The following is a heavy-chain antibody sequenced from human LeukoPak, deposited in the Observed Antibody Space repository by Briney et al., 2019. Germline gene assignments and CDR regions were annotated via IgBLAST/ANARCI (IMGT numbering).Heavy chain of an antibody. J-gene: IGHJ4*02. CDR1: GFTVSSNY. CDR3: ARFYDGSGYYS. Sequence: PGGSLRLSCAASGFTVSSNYMSWVRQAPGKGLEWVSVIYSGGSTYYTDSVKGRFTISRDDAKNSLCLQMSGLRAEDTAVYYCARFYDGSGYYSWGRGTLVTVSS. D-gene: IGHD3-22*01. CDR2: IYSGGST. V-gene: IGHV3-66*01.